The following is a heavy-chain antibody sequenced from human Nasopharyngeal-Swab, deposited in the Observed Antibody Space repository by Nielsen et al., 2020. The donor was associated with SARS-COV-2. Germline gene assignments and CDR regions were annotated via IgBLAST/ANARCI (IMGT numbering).Heavy chain of an antibody. CDR2: IIPIFGTA. V-gene: IGHV1-18*01. CDR3: ARGSVGATTGYYFDY. CDR1: GYTFTSYA. Sequence: ASVKVSCKASGYTFTSYAISWVRQAPGQGLEWMGGIIPIFGTANYAQKLQGRVTITTDTSTSTAYMELRSLRSDDTAVYYCARGSVGATTGYYFDYWGQGTLVTVSS. J-gene: IGHJ4*02. D-gene: IGHD1-26*01.